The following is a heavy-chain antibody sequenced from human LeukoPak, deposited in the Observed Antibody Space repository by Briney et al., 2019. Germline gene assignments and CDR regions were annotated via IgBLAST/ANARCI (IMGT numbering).Heavy chain of an antibody. CDR1: GDSMSPYF. CDR2: IYQTTT. D-gene: IGHD1-14*01. CDR3: ARNFPGRTEDV. J-gene: IGHJ6*04. V-gene: IGHV4-59*01. Sequence: PSETLSLTCTVSGDSMSPYFWTWVRQSPGKGLEWVGYIYQTTTTYNPSLKGRVTISTDMSQNQSSLKVTSVTAADTAVYYCARNFPGRTEDVWGKGTTVIVSS.